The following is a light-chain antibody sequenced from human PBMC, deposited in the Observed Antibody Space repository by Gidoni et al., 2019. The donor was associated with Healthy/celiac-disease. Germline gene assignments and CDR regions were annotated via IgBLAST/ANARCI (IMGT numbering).Light chain of an antibody. CDR2: ENN. CDR1: SSNIGNNY. CDR3: GTWDSSLSAGRV. J-gene: IGLJ3*02. V-gene: IGLV1-51*02. Sequence: QSVLTQPPSVSAAPGQQVTISCSGSSSNIGNNYVSWYQQLPGTAPTLLIYENNKRPSGIPDRFSGSKSGTSATLGITGLQTGDEADYYCGTWDSSLSAGRVFGGGTKLTVL.